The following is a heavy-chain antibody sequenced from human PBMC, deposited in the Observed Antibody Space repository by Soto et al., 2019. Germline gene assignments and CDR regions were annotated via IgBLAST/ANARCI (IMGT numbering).Heavy chain of an antibody. D-gene: IGHD3-16*01. CDR3: AKVGGKVTQDYGGVDYFDY. CDR2: ISGSSGST. CDR1: GFTFSSFS. V-gene: IGHV3-23*01. J-gene: IGHJ4*02. Sequence: GESLRLSCAASGFTFSSFSMSWVRQAPGKGLEWVSAISGSSGSTYYADSVKGRFTISRDNSKDTLYLQMNSLRAEDTAVYYCAKVGGKVTQDYGGVDYFDYWGQGTLVTVSS.